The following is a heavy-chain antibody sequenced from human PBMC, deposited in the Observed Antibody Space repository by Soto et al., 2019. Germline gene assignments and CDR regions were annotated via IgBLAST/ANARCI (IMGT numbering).Heavy chain of an antibody. D-gene: IGHD2-15*01. V-gene: IGHV3-23*01. Sequence: GGSLRLSCAASGFSFNYYAMSWVRQAPGKGLEWVSGITNGGASTYHADSVKGRLTISRDNTKSTLYLQMNGLTVEDTAVYYCAKGLASGRPYYFDYWGRGILVTVSS. CDR1: GFSFNYYA. CDR2: ITNGGAST. CDR3: AKGLASGRPYYFDY. J-gene: IGHJ4*02.